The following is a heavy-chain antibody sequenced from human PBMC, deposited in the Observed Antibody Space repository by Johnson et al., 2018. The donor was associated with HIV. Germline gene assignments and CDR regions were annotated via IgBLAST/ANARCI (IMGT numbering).Heavy chain of an antibody. CDR1: GFSVSNHP. CDR2: ISYDGTNK. V-gene: IGHV3-30-3*01. Sequence: VQLVESGGGVVQPGKSLRLSCAASGFSVSNHPMHWVRQAPGKGLEWVAVISYDGTNKYYADSVKGRFTISRDNSNNTVYLEMNSLRAEDTAIYYCARIRITMIVVVLDAFDIWGQGTTVTVSS. J-gene: IGHJ3*02. CDR3: ARIRITMIVVVLDAFDI. D-gene: IGHD3-22*01.